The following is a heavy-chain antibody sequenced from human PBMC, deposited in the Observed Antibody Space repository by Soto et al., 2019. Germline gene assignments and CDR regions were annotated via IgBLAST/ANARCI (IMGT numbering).Heavy chain of an antibody. CDR2: IRNKTFGGTS. Sequence: GGSLRLSCTGSGFTFGHFAMTWFRQSPGKGLEWLAFIRNKTFGGTSEYAASVKGRFTISRDDSKSIAYLQMNSLRAEDTAVYYCARGDYYDTSGPFSDAFDIWGQGTMVTVSS. J-gene: IGHJ3*02. CDR1: GFTFGHFA. CDR3: ARGDYYDTSGPFSDAFDI. V-gene: IGHV3-49*03. D-gene: IGHD3-22*01.